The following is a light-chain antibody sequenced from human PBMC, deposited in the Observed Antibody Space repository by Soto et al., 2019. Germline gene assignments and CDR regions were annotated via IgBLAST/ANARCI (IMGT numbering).Light chain of an antibody. J-gene: IGLJ1*01. Sequence: QSVLTLPASFYGSPGQSITISCTGTSSDVGANIFVSWYQQHPGKVPKLMIYTVSSRPSGVSQRFSGSKSGNTASLTISGLQAEDEADYYCSSSTTATTYVFGIGTQLTV. CDR2: TVS. CDR3: SSSTTATTYV. CDR1: SSDVGANIF. V-gene: IGLV2-14*01.